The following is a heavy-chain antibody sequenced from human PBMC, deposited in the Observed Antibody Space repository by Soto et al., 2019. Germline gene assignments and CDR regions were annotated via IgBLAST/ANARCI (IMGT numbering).Heavy chain of an antibody. Sequence: PGGSLRLSCEVLGFTFTDYYMTWIRQAPGKGLEWVAYINTLSTAIYYADSVKGRFTISRDNAKNSLYLQMNGLRAEDTATYYCARRLQWQLRPLDSWGRGSLVTVS. CDR1: GFTFTDYY. CDR3: ARRLQWQLRPLDS. CDR2: INTLSTAI. J-gene: IGHJ4*02. V-gene: IGHV3-11*01. D-gene: IGHD6-19*01.